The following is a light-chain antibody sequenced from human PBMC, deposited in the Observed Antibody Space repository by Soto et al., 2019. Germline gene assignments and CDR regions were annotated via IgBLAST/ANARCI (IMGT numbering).Light chain of an antibody. CDR1: SIDVGGYNY. CDR3: SSYTGSSTV. CDR2: DVS. Sequence: QSVLTQPASVSGPPGQSITISCTGTSIDVGGYNYVSWYQQHPGKAPELMIFDVSSRPSGVSNRFSGSKSGNTASLTISGLQADVEAASYCSSYTGSSTVFGTGTKVTVL. J-gene: IGLJ1*01. V-gene: IGLV2-14*03.